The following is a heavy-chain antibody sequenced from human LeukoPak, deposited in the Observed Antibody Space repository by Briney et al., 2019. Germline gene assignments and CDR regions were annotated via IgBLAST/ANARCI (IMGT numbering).Heavy chain of an antibody. CDR2: IIPILGIA. CDR3: ARGDYYGSGSYYYYFDY. J-gene: IGHJ4*02. Sequence: GASVKVSCKASGGTFSSYAISWVRQAPGQGLEWMGRIIPILGIANYAQKFQGRVTITADKSTSTAYMELSSLRSEDTAVYYCARGDYYGSGSYYYYFDYWGQGTLVTVSS. CDR1: GGTFSSYA. D-gene: IGHD3-10*01. V-gene: IGHV1-69*04.